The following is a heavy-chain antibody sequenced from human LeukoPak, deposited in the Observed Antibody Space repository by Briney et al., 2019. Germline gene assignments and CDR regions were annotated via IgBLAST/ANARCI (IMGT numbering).Heavy chain of an antibody. Sequence: SGGSLRLSCAASGFTFSSYAMSWVRQAPGKGLEWVSAISGSGGSTYYADSVKGRFTISRDNSKNTLYLQMNSLKTEDMAVYYCARVYYDFWSGYSRNAFDIWGQGTMVTVSS. J-gene: IGHJ3*02. CDR2: ISGSGGST. CDR3: ARVYYDFWSGYSRNAFDI. CDR1: GFTFSSYA. V-gene: IGHV3-23*01. D-gene: IGHD3-3*01.